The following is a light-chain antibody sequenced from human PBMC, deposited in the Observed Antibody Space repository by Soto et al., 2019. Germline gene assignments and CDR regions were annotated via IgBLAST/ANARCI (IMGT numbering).Light chain of an antibody. J-gene: IGKJ5*01. CDR2: GAS. CDR3: QQHNQWPIT. CDR1: QSVGSY. Sequence: EIVLTQSPATLSLSPGERATLSCRASQSVGSYLAWYQQKPGQAPRLLIHGASNRAAGIPVRFSGSGSGTDFTLTISSLEPEDSAVYYCQQHNQWPITFGQGTRLEIK. V-gene: IGKV3-11*01.